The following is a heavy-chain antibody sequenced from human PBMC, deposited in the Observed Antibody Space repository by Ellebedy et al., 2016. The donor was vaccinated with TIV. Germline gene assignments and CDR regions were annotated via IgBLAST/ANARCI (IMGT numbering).Heavy chain of an antibody. D-gene: IGHD6-6*01. CDR2: IRQDGNEI. CDR1: GFTFNSYW. J-gene: IGHJ4*02. V-gene: IGHV3-7*01. Sequence: PGGSLRLSCAASGFTFNSYWMSWVRQAPGKGLEWVANIRQDGNEIYYVDSVKGRFTISRDNAKNSLYLQMNSLRAEDTAVYYCATGGNSISAGNYWGQGTLVTFSS. CDR3: ATGGNSISAGNY.